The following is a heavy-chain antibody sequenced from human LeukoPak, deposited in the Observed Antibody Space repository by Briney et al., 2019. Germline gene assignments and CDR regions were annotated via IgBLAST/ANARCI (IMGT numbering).Heavy chain of an antibody. CDR1: GFSLSAYA. D-gene: IGHD2-8*01. J-gene: IGHJ4*01. V-gene: IGHV3-23*01. Sequence: GGSLRLSCEASGFSLSAYAFAWVRQAPGKGLEWVAAVTGGGGGTHFANSVKGRFTISRDNAKNTMYLQMNSLRVEDTAMYFCGSDPNGDYVGALGYWGRGALVTVSS. CDR3: GSDPNGDYVGALGY. CDR2: VTGGGGGT.